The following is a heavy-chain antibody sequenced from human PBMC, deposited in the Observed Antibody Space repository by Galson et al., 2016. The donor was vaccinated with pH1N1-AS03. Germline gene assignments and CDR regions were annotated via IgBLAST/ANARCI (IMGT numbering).Heavy chain of an antibody. J-gene: IGHJ4*02. CDR2: IYGGGDT. CDR1: GFTINNNY. Sequence: SLRLSCAASGFTINNNYMSWVRQAPGKGLEWVSVIYGGGDTFYADSVKGRFTISRDNSKNPGYLQMNSLRVEDTAVYYCAREPWGSTQGEYWGQGTLVTVSS. D-gene: IGHD3-16*01. V-gene: IGHV3-53*01. CDR3: AREPWGSTQGEY.